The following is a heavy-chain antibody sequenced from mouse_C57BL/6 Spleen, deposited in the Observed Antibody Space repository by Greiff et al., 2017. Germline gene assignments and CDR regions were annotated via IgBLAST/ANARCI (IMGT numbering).Heavy chain of an antibody. CDR2: INPSNGGT. CDR1: GYTFTSYW. V-gene: IGHV1-53*01. CDR3: ARKDYGSSYYLDY. D-gene: IGHD1-1*01. J-gene: IGHJ2*01. Sequence: QVQLKQPGTELVKPGASVKLSCKASGYTFTSYWMHWVKQRPGQGLEWIGNINPSNGGTNYNEKFKSKATLTVDKSSSTAYMQLSSLTSEDSAVYYCARKDYGSSYYLDYWGQGTTLTVSS.